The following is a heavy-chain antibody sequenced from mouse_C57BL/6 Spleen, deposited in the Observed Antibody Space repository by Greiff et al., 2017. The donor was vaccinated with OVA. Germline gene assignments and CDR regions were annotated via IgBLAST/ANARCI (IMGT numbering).Heavy chain of an antibody. V-gene: IGHV1-9*01. CDR2: ILPGSGST. CDR3: ARGYDGYSHFDY. J-gene: IGHJ2*01. CDR1: GYPFPGFW. Sequence: VQLQQSGAELMKPGASVKLSCKATGYPFPGFWIGEILPGSGSTNYNEKFKGKATFTADTSSNTAYMQLSSLTTEDSAIYYCARGYDGYSHFDYWGQGTTLTVSS. D-gene: IGHD2-3*01.